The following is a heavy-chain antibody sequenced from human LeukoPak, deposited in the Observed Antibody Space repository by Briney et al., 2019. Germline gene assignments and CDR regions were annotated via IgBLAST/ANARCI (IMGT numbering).Heavy chain of an antibody. Sequence: GGSLRLSCAASGFTFSSYGMHWVRQAPGKGLEWVAFIRYDGSNKYYADSVKGRFTISRDNSKNTLYLQMNSLRAEDTAVYYCAKEMRYYDSSGYPPDASDIWGQGTMVTVSS. V-gene: IGHV3-30*02. CDR2: IRYDGSNK. CDR1: GFTFSSYG. D-gene: IGHD3-22*01. J-gene: IGHJ3*02. CDR3: AKEMRYYDSSGYPPDASDI.